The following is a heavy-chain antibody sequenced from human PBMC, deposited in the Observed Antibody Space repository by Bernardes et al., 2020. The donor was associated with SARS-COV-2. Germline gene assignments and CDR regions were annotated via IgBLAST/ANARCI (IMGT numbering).Heavy chain of an antibody. Sequence: SETLSLTCTVSGGSISSSSYYWGWIRQPPGKGLEWIGSIYYSGSTYYNPSLKSRVTISVDTSKNQFSLKLSSVTAADTAVYYCASLTTIVVVPAAVGAFDIWGQGTMVTVSS. CDR2: IYYSGST. CDR1: GGSISSSSYY. V-gene: IGHV4-39*07. CDR3: ASLTTIVVVPAAVGAFDI. D-gene: IGHD2-2*01. J-gene: IGHJ3*02.